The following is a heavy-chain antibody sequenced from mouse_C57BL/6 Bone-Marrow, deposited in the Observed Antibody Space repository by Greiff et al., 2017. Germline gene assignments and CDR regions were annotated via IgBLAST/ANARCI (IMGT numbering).Heavy chain of an antibody. CDR1: GFTFSDYY. CDR2: ISNGGGST. CDR3: AREGSSSAWFAY. V-gene: IGHV5-12*01. J-gene: IGHJ3*01. D-gene: IGHD1-1*01. Sequence: EVKLVESGGGLVQPGGSLKLSCAASGFTFSDYYMYWVRQTPEKRLEWVAYISNGGGSTYYPDTVKGRFTISRDNAKNTLYLQMRRLKSEDTAMYYCAREGSSSAWFAYWGQGTLVTVSA.